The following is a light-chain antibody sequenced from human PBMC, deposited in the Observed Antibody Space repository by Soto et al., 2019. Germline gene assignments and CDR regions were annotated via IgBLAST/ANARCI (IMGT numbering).Light chain of an antibody. V-gene: IGKV3-20*01. CDR1: QSVSSSY. CDR3: QQYGSSLFT. Sequence: EIALTQSPGTLSLSPGERATLSCRASQSVSSSYLAWYQQKPGQAPRLLIYGASSRATGLTDRFSGSGSGTDFTLSISRLEPEDFEVYYCQQYGSSLFTCGPGTKVDTK. CDR2: GAS. J-gene: IGKJ3*01.